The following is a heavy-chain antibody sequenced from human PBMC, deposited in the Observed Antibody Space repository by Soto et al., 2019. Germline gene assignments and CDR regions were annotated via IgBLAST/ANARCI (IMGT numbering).Heavy chain of an antibody. CDR2: ISGSGGST. Sequence: EVQLLGSGGGLVQPGGSLRLSCAASGFTFSSYAMSWVRQAPGKGLEWVSAISGSGGSTYYADSVKGRFTISRDNSKNTLYLQMNSLRAEDTAVYYCAKSPGNKKGAYYYYYYMDVWGKGTTVTVSS. D-gene: IGHD3-16*01. CDR3: AKSPGNKKGAYYYYYYMDV. V-gene: IGHV3-23*01. J-gene: IGHJ6*03. CDR1: GFTFSSYA.